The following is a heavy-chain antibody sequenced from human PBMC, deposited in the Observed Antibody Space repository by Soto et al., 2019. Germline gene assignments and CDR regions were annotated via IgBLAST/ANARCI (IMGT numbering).Heavy chain of an antibody. CDR1: GFTFTNYA. CDR3: TKEWSEWVVRSFDGFDI. CDR2: ISGSGGRT. J-gene: IGHJ3*02. V-gene: IGHV3-23*01. D-gene: IGHD6-19*01. Sequence: EVQLLESGGDLVQPGGSLRLSCAASGFTFTNYAMSWVRQAPGKGLEWVSGISGSGGRTCYADSVRCRFTISRDNAENPLYIQMTDMRADDTAVYFCTKEWSEWVVRSFDGFDIWGQGTKVTVSS.